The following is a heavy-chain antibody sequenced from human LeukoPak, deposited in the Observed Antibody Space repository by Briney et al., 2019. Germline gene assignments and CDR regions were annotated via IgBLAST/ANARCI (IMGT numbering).Heavy chain of an antibody. CDR3: AIRLVGATPFDY. Sequence: ASVKVSCEVSGYTLTELSMHWVRQAPGKGLEWMGGFDPEDGETIYAQKFQGRVTMTEDTSTDTAYMELSSLRSEDTAVYYCAIRLVGATPFDYWGQGTLVTVSS. V-gene: IGHV1-24*01. CDR1: GYTLTELS. CDR2: FDPEDGET. J-gene: IGHJ4*02. D-gene: IGHD1-26*01.